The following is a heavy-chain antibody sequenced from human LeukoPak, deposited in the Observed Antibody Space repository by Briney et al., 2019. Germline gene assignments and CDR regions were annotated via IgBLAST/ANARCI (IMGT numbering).Heavy chain of an antibody. CDR2: INPSGGST. CDR3: ARDLDYYDSSGTLDY. CDR1: GYTFTSYY. D-gene: IGHD3-22*01. J-gene: IGHJ4*02. Sequence: ASVKVSCKASGYTFTSYYMHWVRQAPGQGLEWMGIINPSGGSTSYAQKFQGRVTMTRDTSTSTDYMELSSLRSEDTAVYYCARDLDYYDSSGTLDYWGQGTLVTVSS. V-gene: IGHV1-46*01.